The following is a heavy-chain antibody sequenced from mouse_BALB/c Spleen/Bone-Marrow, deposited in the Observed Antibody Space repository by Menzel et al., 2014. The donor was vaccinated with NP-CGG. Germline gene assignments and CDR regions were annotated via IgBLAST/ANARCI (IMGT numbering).Heavy chain of an antibody. J-gene: IGHJ2*01. V-gene: IGHV5-9-3*01. Sequence: EVQRVESGGGLVKPGGSLKLSCAASRFTFSNYAMSWVRQTPEKRLEWVATISSGGSYTYYPDSVKGRFTISRDNAQNSLYLQMSSLRSEDTAMYLCTRQENWALDYWGQGSTLTVSS. CDR1: RFTFSNYA. D-gene: IGHD4-1*01. CDR3: TRQENWALDY. CDR2: ISSGGSYT.